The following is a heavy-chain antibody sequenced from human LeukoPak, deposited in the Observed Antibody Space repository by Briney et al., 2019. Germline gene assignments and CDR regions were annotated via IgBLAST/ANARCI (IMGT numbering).Heavy chain of an antibody. V-gene: IGHV3-33*08. CDR2: IRYDGSNK. CDR3: ARGLNWFDP. J-gene: IGHJ5*02. Sequence: LSLTCAVYGGSFNDYYWNWVRQAPGKGLEWVAFIRYDGSNKYYADSVKGRFTISRDNAKNSLYLQMNSLRAEDTAVYYCARGLNWFDPWGQGTLVTVSS. CDR1: GGSFNDYY.